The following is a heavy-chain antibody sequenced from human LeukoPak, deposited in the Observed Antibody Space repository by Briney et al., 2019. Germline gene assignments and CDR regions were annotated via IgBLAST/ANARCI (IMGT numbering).Heavy chain of an antibody. CDR3: WTVPLLGDYVWGTYRHFYFDN. D-gene: IGHD3-16*02. J-gene: IGHJ4*02. V-gene: IGHV3-53*04. Sequence: GGSLRLSCAASGFSVSNNYMNWVRQAPGKGLECVSVIYSDGNTYYADSVKGRFTISRHNSKNNMYHQMNSLIAEDTAVYYCWTVPLLGDYVWGTYRHFYFDNWGQGTLVTVSS. CDR1: GFSVSNNY. CDR2: IYSDGNT.